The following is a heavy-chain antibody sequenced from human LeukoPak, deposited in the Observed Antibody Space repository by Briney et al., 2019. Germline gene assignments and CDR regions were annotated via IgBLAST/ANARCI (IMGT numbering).Heavy chain of an antibody. D-gene: IGHD3-3*01. V-gene: IGHV4-59*01. J-gene: IGHJ4*02. CDR3: ARVKYYDFWSGYYLDY. CDR2: IYYSGST. CDR1: RGSISSYY. Sequence: SETLSLTCTVSRGSISSYYWSWIRQPPGKGLEWIGYIYYSGSTNYNPSLKSRVTISVDTSKNQFSLKLSSVTAADTAVYYCARVKYYDFWSGYYLDYWGQGTLVTVSS.